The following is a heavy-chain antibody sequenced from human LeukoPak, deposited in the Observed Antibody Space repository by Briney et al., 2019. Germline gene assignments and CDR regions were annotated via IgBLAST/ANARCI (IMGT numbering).Heavy chain of an antibody. Sequence: ASVKVSCKASGYTFTGHYMHWVRQAPGQGLEWMGWINPNSGGTNYAQKFQGRVTMTRDTSISTAYMELSRLRSDDTAVYYSARGRDYYDFWSGFDYWGQGTLVTVSS. CDR3: ARGRDYYDFWSGFDY. CDR2: INPNSGGT. J-gene: IGHJ4*02. CDR1: GYTFTGHY. D-gene: IGHD3-3*01. V-gene: IGHV1-2*02.